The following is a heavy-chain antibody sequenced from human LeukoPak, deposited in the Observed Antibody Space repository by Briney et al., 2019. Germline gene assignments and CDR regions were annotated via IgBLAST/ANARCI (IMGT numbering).Heavy chain of an antibody. J-gene: IGHJ4*02. D-gene: IGHD1-1*01. CDR3: AREPGPRSNWS. Sequence: GGSLRLSCAASGFTVSSNYMSWVRRAPGKGLEWVSVIYSGGSTYYADSVKGRFTISRDNSKNTLYLQMNSLRAEDTAVYYCAREPGPRSNWSWGQGTLVTVSS. V-gene: IGHV3-53*01. CDR2: IYSGGST. CDR1: GFTVSSNY.